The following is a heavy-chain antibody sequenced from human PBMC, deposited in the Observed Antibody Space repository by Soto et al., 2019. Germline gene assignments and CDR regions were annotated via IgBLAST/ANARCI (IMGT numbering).Heavy chain of an antibody. D-gene: IGHD3-16*02. CDR3: ALSGFRDGNKSKTNYGMDV. CDR1: GGTFNSYA. Sequence: QVQLVQSGAEVKKPGSSVKVSCKASGGTFNSYAISWVRQAPGQGLEWMGGMIPIFGTANYAQNFQGRVAITADESTSAAYMQLRSMRSEDTAVYYCALSGFRDGNKSKTNYGMDVWGQGTTVTVSS. CDR2: MIPIFGTA. V-gene: IGHV1-69*01. J-gene: IGHJ6*02.